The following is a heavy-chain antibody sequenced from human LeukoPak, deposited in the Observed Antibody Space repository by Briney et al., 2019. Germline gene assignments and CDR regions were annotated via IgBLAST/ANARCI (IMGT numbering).Heavy chain of an antibody. D-gene: IGHD2-15*01. J-gene: IGHJ4*02. V-gene: IGHV7-4-1*02. CDR3: AKLFCSGDTCTFDY. Sequence: ASVKVSCKASGYTFTSYGISWVRQAPGQGLEWMGWINTNTGNPTYAQGFTGRFVFSLDTSVSTAYLQISNLKAEDTALYYCAKLFCSGDTCTFDYWGQGTLVTVSS. CDR1: GYTFTSYG. CDR2: INTNTGNP.